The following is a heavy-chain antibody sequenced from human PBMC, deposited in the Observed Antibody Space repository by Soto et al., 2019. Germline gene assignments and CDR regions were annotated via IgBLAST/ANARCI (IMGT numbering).Heavy chain of an antibody. CDR3: ARDGRASGNPFDY. Sequence: GGSLRLSCAASGFTVSRNYMSWVRQAPGKGLEWVSVIYIGGSTYYADSVKGRFTISRDNSKNTLYLQMNSLRAEDTAVYYCARDGRASGNPFDYWGQGTLVTVSS. CDR1: GFTVSRNY. V-gene: IGHV3-53*01. CDR2: IYIGGST. J-gene: IGHJ4*02. D-gene: IGHD2-15*01.